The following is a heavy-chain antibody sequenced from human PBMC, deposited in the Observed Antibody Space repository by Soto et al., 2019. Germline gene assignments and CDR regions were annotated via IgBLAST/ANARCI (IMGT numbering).Heavy chain of an antibody. V-gene: IGHV4-61*01. CDR1: GGSVSSGSYY. CDR2: IYYSGST. J-gene: IGHJ5*02. CDR3: ARGPPFYCSRPRCYWFDP. D-gene: IGHD2-2*01. Sequence: SETLSLTCTVSGGSVSSGSYYWSWIRQPPGKGLEWMGDIYYSGSTNYNPSLKSRVTISVDTSKNQFSLKLGSETAADPAVYYCARGPPFYCSRPRCYWFDPWGQGTLVTVSS.